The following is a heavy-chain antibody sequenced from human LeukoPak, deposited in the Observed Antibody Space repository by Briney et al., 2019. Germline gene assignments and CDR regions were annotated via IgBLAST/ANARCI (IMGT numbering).Heavy chain of an antibody. CDR2: ISYDGTNK. CDR1: GFTFSSFG. V-gene: IGHV3-30*03. Sequence: GGSLRLSCAASGFTFSSFGMHWVRQAPGKGLQWVAVISYDGTNKYYADSVKDRFTISRDNSKNTLYLQMNSLRAEDTAVYYCARDQGDGYNFWDYWGQGTLVTVSS. J-gene: IGHJ4*02. D-gene: IGHD5-24*01. CDR3: ARDQGDGYNFWDY.